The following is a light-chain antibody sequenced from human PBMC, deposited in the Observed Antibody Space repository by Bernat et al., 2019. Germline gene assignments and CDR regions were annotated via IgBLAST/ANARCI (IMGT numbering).Light chain of an antibody. CDR3: QQYYSYPRT. Sequence: AIRMTQSPSSVSASTGDRVTVTCRASQCVGSYLAWYQQKPGKAPKLLIFAASTLQSGVPSRFSGSGSGTDFTLTISCLQSEDFATYYCQQYYSYPRTFGQGTEVEIK. V-gene: IGKV1-8*01. J-gene: IGKJ1*01. CDR2: AAS. CDR1: QCVGSY.